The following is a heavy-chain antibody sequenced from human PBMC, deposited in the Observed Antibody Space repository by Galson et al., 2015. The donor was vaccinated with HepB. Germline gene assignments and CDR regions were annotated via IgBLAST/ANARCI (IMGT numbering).Heavy chain of an antibody. Sequence: CAISGDSVSSNSAAWNWIRQSPSRGLEWLGRTYYRSKWYNDYAVSVKSRITINPDTSKNQFSLQLNSVTPEDTAVYYCAREGTWNTLYYYYYYMDVWGKGTTVTVSS. V-gene: IGHV6-1*01. CDR3: AREGTWNTLYYYYYYMDV. J-gene: IGHJ6*03. CDR1: GDSVSSNSAA. D-gene: IGHD1/OR15-1a*01. CDR2: TYYRSKWYN.